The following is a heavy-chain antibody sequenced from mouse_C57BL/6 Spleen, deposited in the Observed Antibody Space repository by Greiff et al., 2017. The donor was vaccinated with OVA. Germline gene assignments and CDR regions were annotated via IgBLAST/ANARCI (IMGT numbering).Heavy chain of an antibody. CDR3: ASGRSSGYGSSVWFAY. CDR1: GYTFTSYW. D-gene: IGHD1-1*01. Sequence: QVQLQQPGAELVKPGASVKLSCKASGYTFTSYWMQWVKQRPGQGLEWIGEIDPSDSYTNYNQKFKGKATLTVDTSSSTAYMQRSSLTSEDSAVYYGASGRSSGYGSSVWFAYWGQGTLVTVSA. CDR2: IDPSDSYT. V-gene: IGHV1-50*01. J-gene: IGHJ3*01.